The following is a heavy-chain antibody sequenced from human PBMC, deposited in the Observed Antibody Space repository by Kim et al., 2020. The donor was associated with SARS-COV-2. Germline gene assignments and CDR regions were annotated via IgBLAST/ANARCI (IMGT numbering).Heavy chain of an antibody. D-gene: IGHD6-6*01. CDR1: GGTFSSYA. J-gene: IGHJ4*02. CDR3: ASFLWDSSIAARGYFDY. Sequence: SVKVSCKASGGTFSSYAISWVRQAPGQGLEWMGGIIPIFGTANYAQKFQGRVTITADESTSTAYMELSSLRSEDTAVYYCASFLWDSSIAARGYFDYWGQGTLVTVSS. CDR2: IIPIFGTA. V-gene: IGHV1-69*13.